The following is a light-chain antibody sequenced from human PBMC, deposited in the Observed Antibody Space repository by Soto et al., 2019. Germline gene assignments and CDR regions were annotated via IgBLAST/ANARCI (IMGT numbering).Light chain of an antibody. CDR1: SGHSRYI. V-gene: IGLV4-60*03. J-gene: IGLJ3*02. Sequence: QPVLTQSSSASASLGSSVKLTCTLSSGHSRYIIGWLQQQPGKAPRNLINLEGRGSYNRGSGVPDRFSGSSSGADRNVTICSLQSEGEADNYGETWDSHNRVFGGGTKLTVL. CDR2: LEGRGSY. CDR3: ETWDSHNRV.